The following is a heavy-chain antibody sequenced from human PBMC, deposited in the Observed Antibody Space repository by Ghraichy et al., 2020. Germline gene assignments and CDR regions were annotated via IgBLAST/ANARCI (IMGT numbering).Heavy chain of an antibody. D-gene: IGHD3-10*01. J-gene: IGHJ3*02. CDR3: ARQGRHYYGSGTFSGVAHAFEM. V-gene: IGHV3-23*01. CDR1: EFSFSSYA. Sequence: GESLNISCAASEFSFSSYAMTWVRQAPGKGLEWVSSISPGGDYIYYADFVKGRFTVSRDNSKNTLYVQMNSLRADDTAIYYCARQGRHYYGSGTFSGVAHAFEMWGQGTMVTVCS. CDR2: ISPGGDYI.